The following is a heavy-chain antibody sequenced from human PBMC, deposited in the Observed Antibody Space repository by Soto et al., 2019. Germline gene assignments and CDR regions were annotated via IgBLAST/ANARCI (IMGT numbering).Heavy chain of an antibody. V-gene: IGHV3-30-3*01. CDR2: ISYDGSNK. CDR1: GFTFSSYA. D-gene: IGHD2-2*01. J-gene: IGHJ3*02. Sequence: QVQLVESGGGVVQPGRSLRLSCAASGFTFSSYAMHWVRQAPGKGLEWVAVISYDGSNKYYADSVKGRFTISRDNSKNTLYLQMNSLRAEDTAVYYCVRDIHQIGAFDIWGQGTMVTVSS. CDR3: VRDIHQIGAFDI.